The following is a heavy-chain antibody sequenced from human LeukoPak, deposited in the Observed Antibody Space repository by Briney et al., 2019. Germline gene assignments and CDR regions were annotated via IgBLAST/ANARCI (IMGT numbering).Heavy chain of an antibody. Sequence: GASVKVSCKASGYTFTSHGISWVRQAPGQGLEWMGWISTYNGNTHYAQKVQGRVTMTTDTSTSTAYMERRSLRSDDTAMYYCARDGHRRYYYDSSDYRFDYWGQGTLVTVSS. V-gene: IGHV1-18*01. J-gene: IGHJ4*02. CDR1: GYTFTSHG. CDR3: ARDGHRRYYYDSSDYRFDY. D-gene: IGHD3-22*01. CDR2: ISTYNGNT.